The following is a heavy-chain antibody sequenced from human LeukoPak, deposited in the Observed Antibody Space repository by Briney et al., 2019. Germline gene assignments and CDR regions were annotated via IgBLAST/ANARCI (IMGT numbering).Heavy chain of an antibody. V-gene: IGHV3-21*01. D-gene: IGHD2-2*01. CDR3: ARSLKVSAALDVFDI. CDR1: EFTFSSHS. J-gene: IGHJ3*02. CDR2: ISRSGGSI. Sequence: GGSLRLSCAASEFTFSSHSINWVRQAPGKGLEWGSSISRSGGSIYYADSLKGRFTISRDNAKNSLYLQMNSLRAEDTAVYFCARSLKVSAALDVFDIWGQGTMVTVSS.